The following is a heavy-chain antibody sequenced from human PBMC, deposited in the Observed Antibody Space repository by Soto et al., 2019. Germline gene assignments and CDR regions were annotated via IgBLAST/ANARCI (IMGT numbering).Heavy chain of an antibody. CDR2: IGTAGDT. Sequence: GGSLRLSCEASGFTFSSFDMHWVRQPTGKGLEWVSTIGTAGDTYYAVSVKGRFTISRDNAKNSLSLQMNSLRAGDTAVYFCARGQEVGAHFFDSWGQGTQVTVSS. CDR3: ARGQEVGAHFFDS. D-gene: IGHD2-15*01. J-gene: IGHJ4*02. CDR1: GFTFSSFD. V-gene: IGHV3-13*01.